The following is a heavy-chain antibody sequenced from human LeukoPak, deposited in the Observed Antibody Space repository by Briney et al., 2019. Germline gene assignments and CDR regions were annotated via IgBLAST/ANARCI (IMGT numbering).Heavy chain of an antibody. CDR3: ARGRLAVADLAY. D-gene: IGHD6-19*01. V-gene: IGHV4-38-2*01. CDR1: GYSLSGGYY. CDR2: IYHSGST. Sequence: SETLSLTCAVSGYSLSGGYYWGWIRQPPGKGLEWIGSIYHSGSTYYNPSLESRVTISVDTSKNQFSLKLNSVTAADTAVYYCARGRLAVADLAYWGQGTLVTVSS. J-gene: IGHJ4*02.